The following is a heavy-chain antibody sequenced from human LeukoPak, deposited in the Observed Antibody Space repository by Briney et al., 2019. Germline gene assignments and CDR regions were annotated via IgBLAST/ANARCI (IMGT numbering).Heavy chain of an antibody. CDR2: INDSGGST. Sequence: GGSLRLSCAASGFTFSSYSMNWVRQAPGKGLEWVSAINDSGGSTYYADSVKGRFTISRDNSKNTLYLQMNSLRAEDTAVYYCAKPAISSRGWYYDYWGQGTLVTVSS. V-gene: IGHV3-23*01. CDR1: GFTFSSYS. CDR3: AKPAISSRGWYYDY. J-gene: IGHJ4*02. D-gene: IGHD6-19*01.